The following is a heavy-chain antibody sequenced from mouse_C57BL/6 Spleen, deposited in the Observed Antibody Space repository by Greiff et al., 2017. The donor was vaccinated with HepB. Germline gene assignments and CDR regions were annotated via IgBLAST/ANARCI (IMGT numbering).Heavy chain of an antibody. Sequence: VHVKQSGPELVKPGASVKMSCKASGYTFTDYNMHWVKQSHGKSLEWIGYINPNNGGTSYNQKFKGKATLTVNKSSSTAYRELRSLTSEDSAVYYCARYYYGSSYNYAMDYWGQGTSVTVSS. V-gene: IGHV1-22*01. CDR2: INPNNGGT. CDR1: GYTFTDYN. D-gene: IGHD1-1*01. CDR3: ARYYYGSSYNYAMDY. J-gene: IGHJ4*01.